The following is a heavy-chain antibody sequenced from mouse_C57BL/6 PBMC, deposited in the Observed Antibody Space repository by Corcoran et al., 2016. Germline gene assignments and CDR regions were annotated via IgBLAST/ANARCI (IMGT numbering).Heavy chain of an antibody. Sequence: EVQLQQSGPVLVKPGASVKMSCKASGYTFTDYYMNWVKQSHGKSLEWIGVINPYNGGTSYNQKCKGKATLTVDKSSSTAYMELNSLKSEDSAVYYCARKDDYGPYWGQGTLVTVSA. J-gene: IGHJ3*01. CDR3: ARKDDYGPY. D-gene: IGHD2-4*01. CDR1: GYTFTDYY. CDR2: INPYNGGT. V-gene: IGHV1-19*01.